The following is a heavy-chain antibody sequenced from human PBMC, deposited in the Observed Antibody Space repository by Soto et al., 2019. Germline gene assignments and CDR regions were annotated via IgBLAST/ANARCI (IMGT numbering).Heavy chain of an antibody. CDR2: INSNGRST. J-gene: IGHJ5*02. V-gene: IGHV3-74*01. D-gene: IGHD3-22*01. CDR1: GFTFSSYW. Sequence: GGALGLSSAASGFTFSSYWMHWVRQAPGKGLVWVSRINSNGRSTSYADSVKGRFTISRGNAKNTLYLQMNSLRAEDTAVYYCVRDYYDSSSYLNWFDPWGKGT. CDR3: VRDYYDSSSYLNWFDP.